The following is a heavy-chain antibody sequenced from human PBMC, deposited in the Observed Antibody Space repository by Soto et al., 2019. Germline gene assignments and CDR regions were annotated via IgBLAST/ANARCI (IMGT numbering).Heavy chain of an antibody. CDR1: GDSVSSKSAA. Sequence: SQTLSLTCAISGDSVSSKSAAWNWIRQAPSRGLEWLGRTYYRSKWSTDYAVSLRGRITVNPDSSKNQFSLRLTSVTPEDTAVYYCARALAGSYDYWGQGTPVTV. CDR2: TYYRSKWST. V-gene: IGHV6-1*01. J-gene: IGHJ4*02. CDR3: ARALAGSYDY. D-gene: IGHD3-10*01.